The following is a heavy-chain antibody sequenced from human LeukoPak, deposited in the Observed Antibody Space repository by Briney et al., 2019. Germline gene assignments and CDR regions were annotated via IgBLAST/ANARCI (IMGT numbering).Heavy chain of an antibody. D-gene: IGHD6-19*01. J-gene: IGHJ5*02. V-gene: IGHV5-51*01. Sequence: GESLKISCKGSGYSFSTYWIGWVRQMPGKGLEWMGVIRPGDSDIRYSPSFQGQVTISADKSISTAYLQWSSLKASDTAMYYCARNSENTNGWYGEFDPWGQGTLVTVSS. CDR1: GYSFSTYW. CDR3: ARNSENTNGWYGEFDP. CDR2: IRPGDSDI.